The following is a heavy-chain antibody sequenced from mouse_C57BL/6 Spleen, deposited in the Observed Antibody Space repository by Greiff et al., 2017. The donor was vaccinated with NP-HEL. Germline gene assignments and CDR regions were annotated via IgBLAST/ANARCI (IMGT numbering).Heavy chain of an antibody. V-gene: IGHV1-19*01. CDR3: SGDYYGSKAMDY. J-gene: IGHJ4*01. D-gene: IGHD1-1*01. CDR2: INPYNGGT. Sequence: EVQLQQSGPVLVKPGASVKMSCKASGYTFTDYYMNWVKQSPGKSLEWIGVINPYNGGTSYNQKFKGKATLTVDKSSSTAYIELNSLTSEDSSVYYCSGDYYGSKAMDYWGQGTLVTVSA. CDR1: GYTFTDYY.